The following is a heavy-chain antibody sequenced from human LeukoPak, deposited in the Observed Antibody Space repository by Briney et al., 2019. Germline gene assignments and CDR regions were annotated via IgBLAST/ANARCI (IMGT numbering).Heavy chain of an antibody. CDR3: ARGVMVRGRTYYFDY. D-gene: IGHD3-10*01. Sequence: ASVKVFCNASGYIFTSYDINWVRQASGQGLVWMGWMHPNSGNTGYAQKFQGRVTMTRNTSISTAYMELSSLRSEDTAVYYCARGVMVRGRTYYFDYWGQGTLVTVSS. V-gene: IGHV1-8*01. J-gene: IGHJ4*02. CDR1: GYIFTSYD. CDR2: MHPNSGNT.